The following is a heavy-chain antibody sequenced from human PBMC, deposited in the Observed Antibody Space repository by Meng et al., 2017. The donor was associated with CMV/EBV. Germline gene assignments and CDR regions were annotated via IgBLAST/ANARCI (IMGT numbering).Heavy chain of an antibody. CDR2: IWYDGSNK. D-gene: IGHD3-3*01. J-gene: IGHJ4*02. CDR1: GFTFSSYG. V-gene: IGHV3-33*06. CDR3: AKDGRYFGVLRFLDEYDY. Sequence: GGSLRLSCAASGFTFSSYGMHWVRQAPGKGLEWVAVIWYDGSNKYYADSVKGRFTISRDNSKNTPYLQMNSLRAEDTAVYYCAKDGRYFGVLRFLDEYDYWGQGTLVTVSS.